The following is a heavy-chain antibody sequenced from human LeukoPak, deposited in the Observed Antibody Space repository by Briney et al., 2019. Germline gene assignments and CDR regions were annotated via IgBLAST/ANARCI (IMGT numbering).Heavy chain of an antibody. J-gene: IGHJ4*02. V-gene: IGHV4-39*07. D-gene: IGHD3-10*01. CDR2: IYYSGST. Sequence: SETLSLTCTVSGGSISSSSYCWGWIRQPPGKGLEWIGSIYYSGSTYYNPSLKSRVTISVDTSKNQFSLKLSSVTAADTAVYYCARITPVRGVTPFDYWGQGTLVTVSS. CDR1: GGSISSSSYC. CDR3: ARITPVRGVTPFDY.